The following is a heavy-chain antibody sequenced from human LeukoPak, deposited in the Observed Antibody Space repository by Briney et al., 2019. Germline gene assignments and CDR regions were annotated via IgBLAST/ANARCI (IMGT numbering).Heavy chain of an antibody. D-gene: IGHD3-16*01. CDR2: ISSSGSTI. CDR3: AREGPYTDAFDI. Sequence: PGGSLRLSCAASGFTFSSYEMNWVRQAPGKGLEWVSYISSSGSTIYYADSVKGRFTISRDNAKNSLYLQMNSLRAEDTAVYYCAREGPYTDAFDIWGQGTMVTVSS. V-gene: IGHV3-48*03. J-gene: IGHJ3*02. CDR1: GFTFSSYE.